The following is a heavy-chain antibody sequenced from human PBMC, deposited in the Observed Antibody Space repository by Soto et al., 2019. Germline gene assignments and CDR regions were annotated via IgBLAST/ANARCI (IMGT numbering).Heavy chain of an antibody. Sequence: GGSLRLSCAASGFTFSSYAMSWVRQAPGKGLEWVSAISGSGGSTYYADSVKGRFTISRDNSKNTLYLQMNSLRAEDTAVYYCAKGLRGDAVRGVNYGMDVWGQGTTVTVSS. CDR3: AKGLRGDAVRGVNYGMDV. CDR2: ISGSGGST. CDR1: GFTFSSYA. D-gene: IGHD3-10*01. V-gene: IGHV3-23*01. J-gene: IGHJ6*02.